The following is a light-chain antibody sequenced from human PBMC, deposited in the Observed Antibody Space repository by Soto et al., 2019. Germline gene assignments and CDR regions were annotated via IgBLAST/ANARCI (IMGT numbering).Light chain of an antibody. J-gene: IGKJ4*01. Sequence: DIQMTQSPSSLSASVGDRVTITCRTSQDISNYLAWYQQKPGKVPKLLNYAASTLQSGVPSRFSGGGSGTDVSLTISSPQPEDVATYYCQKYNSAPHTFGGGTKVEIQ. CDR1: QDISNY. CDR2: AAS. V-gene: IGKV1-27*01. CDR3: QKYNSAPHT.